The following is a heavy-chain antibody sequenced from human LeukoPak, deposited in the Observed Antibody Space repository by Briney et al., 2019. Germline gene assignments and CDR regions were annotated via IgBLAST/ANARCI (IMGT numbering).Heavy chain of an antibody. CDR3: ASPRGYGYYFDY. D-gene: IGHD5-12*01. V-gene: IGHV3-7*01. J-gene: IGHJ4*02. Sequence: PGGSLRLSCAASGFTFSSYAMSWVRQAPGKGLEWVANIKQDGSEKYYVDSVKGRFTISRDNAKNSLYLQMNSLRAEDTAVYYCASPRGYGYYFDYWGQGTLVTVSS. CDR2: IKQDGSEK. CDR1: GFTFSSYA.